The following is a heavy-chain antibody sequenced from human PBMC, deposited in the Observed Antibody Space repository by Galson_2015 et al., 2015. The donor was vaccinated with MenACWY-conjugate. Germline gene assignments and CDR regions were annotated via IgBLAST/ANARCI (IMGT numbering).Heavy chain of an antibody. Sequence: SLRLSCAASRFTFSSYAMTWVRQAPGKGLEWVSTVSDSGGNTYYADSVKGRFTISRDNSKNTLYLQMNSLRTDDTAVYYCASAEGYWGQGDLVAVSS. J-gene: IGHJ4*02. V-gene: IGHV3-23*01. CDR3: ASAEGY. CDR2: VSDSGGNT. D-gene: IGHD4/OR15-4a*01. CDR1: RFTFSSYA.